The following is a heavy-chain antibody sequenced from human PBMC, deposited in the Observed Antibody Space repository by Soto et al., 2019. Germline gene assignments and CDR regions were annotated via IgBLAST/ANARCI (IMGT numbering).Heavy chain of an antibody. CDR1: GFTFSSYA. V-gene: IGHV3-23*01. CDR3: AKDDDYGDEEGVFDY. Sequence: EVQLLESGGGLVQPGGSLRLSCAASGFTFSSYAMSWVRQAPGKGLEWVSAISGSGGSTYYADSVKGRFTIYRDNSKNTLYLQMNSLRADDTAVYYCAKDDDYGDEEGVFDYWGQGTLVTVSS. D-gene: IGHD4-17*01. J-gene: IGHJ4*02. CDR2: ISGSGGST.